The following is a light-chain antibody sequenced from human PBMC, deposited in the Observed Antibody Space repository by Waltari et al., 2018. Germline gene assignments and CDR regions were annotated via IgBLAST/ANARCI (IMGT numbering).Light chain of an antibody. CDR3: QQYYTTPFT. Sequence: DIVMTQSPDSLALSVGERASINCKSSQSVLYWSNNKNYLAWYQQNPGQPPKLLIYWASTRDSGVPDRFSGSGSGSDFTLTSSSLQAEDVAVYYCQQYYTTPFTFGPGTKVAIK. CDR1: QSVLYWSNNKNY. V-gene: IGKV4-1*01. CDR2: WAS. J-gene: IGKJ3*01.